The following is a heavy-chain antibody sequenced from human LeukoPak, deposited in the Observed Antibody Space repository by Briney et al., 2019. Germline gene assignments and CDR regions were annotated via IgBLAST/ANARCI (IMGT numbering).Heavy chain of an antibody. CDR1: GFTFSSYW. CDR2: INSDGSST. V-gene: IGHV3-74*01. D-gene: IGHD3-22*01. CDR3: ARAYDSSGYYGAFDI. J-gene: IGHJ3*02. Sequence: PGGSLRLSCAASGFTFSSYWMHWVRQAPGKGLVWVSRINSDGSSTSYADSVKGRFTISRDNAKNTLYLQMNSLRAEDTAVYYCARAYDSSGYYGAFDIWGQGTMVTVSS.